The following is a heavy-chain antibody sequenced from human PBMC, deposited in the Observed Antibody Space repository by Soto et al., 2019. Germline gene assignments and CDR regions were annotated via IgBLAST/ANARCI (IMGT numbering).Heavy chain of an antibody. V-gene: IGHV1-18*01. CDR2: ISPYNGDT. J-gene: IGHJ6*02. Sequence: QGQLKQSGGEGKNSGASVKVSCQSAGYAFIKYGINWVRQAPGKCLEWLGWISPYNGDTNYAQSLQDRITMTREMSTSIAYMELRNLRSNDTAVYYCARVGPMRVEPSAANFYFYPGMDVWGQGTTVIVS. CDR3: ARVGPMRVEPSAANFYFYPGMDV. D-gene: IGHD2-2*01. CDR1: GYAFIKYG.